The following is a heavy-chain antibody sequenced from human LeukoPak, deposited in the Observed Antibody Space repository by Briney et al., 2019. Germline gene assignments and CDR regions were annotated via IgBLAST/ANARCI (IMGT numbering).Heavy chain of an antibody. D-gene: IGHD1-26*01. CDR1: GFTFNKAW. J-gene: IGHJ4*02. CDR2: ISSTSTYI. V-gene: IGHV3-21*01. Sequence: PGGSLRLSCAASGFTFNKAWMSWVRQAPGKGLEWVSSISSTSTYIYYADSVKGRFTISRDNAKNSLFLQMNSLRAEDTAVYYCARAWDTYFDYWGQGTLVTVSS. CDR3: ARAWDTYFDY.